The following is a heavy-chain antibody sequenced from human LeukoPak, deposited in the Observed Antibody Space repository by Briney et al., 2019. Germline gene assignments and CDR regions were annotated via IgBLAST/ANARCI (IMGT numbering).Heavy chain of an antibody. J-gene: IGHJ4*02. V-gene: IGHV4-59*08. CDR1: GDSISSYY. CDR3: ARWRQSGTYYAPPYFDY. Sequence: SETLSLTCTVSGDSISSYYWSWIRQPPGKGLEWIGYIYYSGSPNYNPSLKSRVTISVDTSKNQFSLKLTSVTAADTAVYYCARWRQSGTYYAPPYFDYWGQGTLVTVSS. D-gene: IGHD1-26*01. CDR2: IYYSGSP.